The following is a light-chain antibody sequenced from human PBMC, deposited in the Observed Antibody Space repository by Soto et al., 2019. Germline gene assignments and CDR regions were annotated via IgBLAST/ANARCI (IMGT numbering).Light chain of an antibody. CDR1: RSLFYSPHNKSY. CDR2: WAS. CDR3: QQYYRAPRT. Sequence: DIVMTQSPDSLAVSLGERATINCTSGRSLFYSPHNKSYLAWYQQKVGQPPQMLIYWASTRESGVPDRFRGGGSGTDFTLTISSLQADDVAVYYCQQYYRAPRTFGQGTKVE. J-gene: IGKJ2*01. V-gene: IGKV4-1*01.